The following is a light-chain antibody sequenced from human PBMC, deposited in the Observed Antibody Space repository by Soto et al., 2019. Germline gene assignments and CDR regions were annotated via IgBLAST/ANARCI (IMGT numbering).Light chain of an antibody. CDR3: QHYVTYPLT. J-gene: IGKJ4*01. V-gene: IGKV3-20*01. CDR2: GAS. CDR1: QSVNNNF. Sequence: EIVLTQSPGTLSLSPGERATLSCRVSQSVNNNFLAWYQQKPGQAPRLLIYGASSRATGIPDRFSGSGSGTDFTLTINRLDPEDFAVYYCQHYVTYPLTFGGGTKVEIK.